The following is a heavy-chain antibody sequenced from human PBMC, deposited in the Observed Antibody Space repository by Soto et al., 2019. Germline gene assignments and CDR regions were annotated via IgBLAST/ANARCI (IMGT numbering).Heavy chain of an antibody. J-gene: IGHJ4*02. D-gene: IGHD4-17*01. V-gene: IGHV5-51*01. CDR2: IYPGDSDT. Sequence: GESLKIPWTGSGYSFRTYWIALVLQIPGKGLEWMGIIYPGDSDTRYSPSFQGQVTISADTSTKTAYLQMNSLRAEDTAVYYCARDLGMTTVTTFDYWGQGTLVTFSS. CDR1: GYSFRTYW. CDR3: ARDLGMTTVTTFDY.